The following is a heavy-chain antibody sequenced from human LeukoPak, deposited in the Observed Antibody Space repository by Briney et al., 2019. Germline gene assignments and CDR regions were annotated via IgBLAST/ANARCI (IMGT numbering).Heavy chain of an antibody. J-gene: IGHJ4*02. CDR3: VRGSADTPMAPIFY. V-gene: IGHV1-18*01. CDR1: GYTFASYG. D-gene: IGHD5-18*01. Sequence: ASVKVSCKASGYTFASYGITWVRQAPGQGLEWMGWISGYNGNTNYVEKLQGRVTMTTDTSTSTAYMELRSLRPDDTAVYYCVRGSADTPMAPIFYWGQGTLVTVSS. CDR2: ISGYNGNT.